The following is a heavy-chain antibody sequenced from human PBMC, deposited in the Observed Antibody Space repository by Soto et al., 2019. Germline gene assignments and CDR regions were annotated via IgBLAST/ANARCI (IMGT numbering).Heavy chain of an antibody. J-gene: IGHJ4*02. CDR1: AFTFSNYA. CDR3: ARGFSSSITACFDY. D-gene: IGHD6-6*01. Sequence: XVSLRLSGAPSAFTFSNYAMHWVRQAPGKGLEWVAVISYNGINKFFPDSVKGRFTISRDNSKNTLYLQVNSLRTDDTAVYYCARGFSSSITACFDYWGQGTLVTVSS. V-gene: IGHV3-30-3*01. CDR2: ISYNGINK.